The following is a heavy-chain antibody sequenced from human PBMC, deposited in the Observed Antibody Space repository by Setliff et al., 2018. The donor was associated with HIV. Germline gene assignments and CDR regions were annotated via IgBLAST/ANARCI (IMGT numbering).Heavy chain of an antibody. Sequence: SETLSLTCTVSGGSIKSSSDYWGWIRQPPGKGLEWIWTISYSGSTYYNPSLKSRVTISVDTSKNQFSLKLSSVTAADTTLYYCARHSGLGGYYSPFDYWGPGTLVTVS. D-gene: IGHD3-22*01. CDR2: ISYSGST. CDR3: ARHSGLGGYYSPFDY. V-gene: IGHV4-39*01. CDR1: GGSIKSSSDY. J-gene: IGHJ4*02.